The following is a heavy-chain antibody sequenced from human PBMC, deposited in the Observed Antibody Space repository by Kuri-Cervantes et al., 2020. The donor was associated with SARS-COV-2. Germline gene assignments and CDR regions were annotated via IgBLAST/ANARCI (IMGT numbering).Heavy chain of an antibody. CDR2: IVPIIGPV. D-gene: IGHD1-1*01. V-gene: IGHV1-69*11. Sequence: SVKVSCKASGGTFRSYAISWVRQAPGQGLEWVGRIVPIIGPVHYAQRFQGRLTFTADESTSTTYMELSSLRYEDTAVYYCARIASSLGTDFWGQGSLVTVSS. CDR1: GGTFRSYA. J-gene: IGHJ4*02. CDR3: ARIASSLGTDF.